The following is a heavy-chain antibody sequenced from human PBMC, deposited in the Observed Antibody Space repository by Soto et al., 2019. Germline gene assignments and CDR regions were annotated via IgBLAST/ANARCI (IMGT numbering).Heavy chain of an antibody. D-gene: IGHD6-25*01. V-gene: IGHV4-59*01. CDR3: ARGGSVSGYNFDY. CDR2: IYYSGST. CDR1: GGSISSYY. Sequence: SETLSLTCTVSGGSISSYYWSWIRQPPGKGLEWIGYIYYSGSTNYNPSLKSRVTITVDTSKNQFSLKLSSVTAADTAVYYCARGGSVSGYNFDYWGQGTLVPVAS. J-gene: IGHJ4*02.